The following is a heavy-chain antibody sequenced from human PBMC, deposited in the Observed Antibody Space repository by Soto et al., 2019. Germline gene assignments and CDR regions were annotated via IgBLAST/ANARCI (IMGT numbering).Heavy chain of an antibody. Sequence: SVKVSCKASGFTFTSSAMQWVRQARGQRLEWIGWIVVGSGNTNYAQKFQERVTITRDMSTSTAYMELSSLRSEDTAVYYCAAGGSGRTDAFDIWSQGTMVTVSS. V-gene: IGHV1-58*02. CDR1: GFTFTSSA. D-gene: IGHD3-10*01. J-gene: IGHJ3*02. CDR3: AAGGSGRTDAFDI. CDR2: IVVGSGNT.